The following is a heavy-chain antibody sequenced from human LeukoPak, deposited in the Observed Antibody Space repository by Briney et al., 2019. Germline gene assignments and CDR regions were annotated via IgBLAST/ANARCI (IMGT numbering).Heavy chain of an antibody. CDR2: IYYSGST. CDR3: ARGDRYYDILTGYYSLAAVDAFDI. J-gene: IGHJ3*02. V-gene: IGHV4-59*01. D-gene: IGHD3-9*01. Sequence: SETLSLTCTVSGGSISSYHWSWIRQPPGKGLEWIGYIYYSGSTNYNPSLKSRVTISVDTSKNQFSLKLSSVTAADTAVYYCARGDRYYDILTGYYSLAAVDAFDIWGQGTMVTVSS. CDR1: GGSISSYH.